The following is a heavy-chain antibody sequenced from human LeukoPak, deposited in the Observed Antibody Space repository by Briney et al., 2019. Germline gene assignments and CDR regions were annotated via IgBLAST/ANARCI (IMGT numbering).Heavy chain of an antibody. V-gene: IGHV1-46*01. CDR1: GYTFTSYY. D-gene: IGHD1-7*01. Sequence: ASVKVSCKASGYTFTSYYMHWVRQAPGQGLEWMGIINPSGCSTSYAQKFQGRVTMTRDTSTGTVYMELSSLRSEDTAVYYCAREGLELLYCFDPWGQGTLVTVSS. CDR2: INPSGCST. CDR3: AREGLELLYCFDP. J-gene: IGHJ5*02.